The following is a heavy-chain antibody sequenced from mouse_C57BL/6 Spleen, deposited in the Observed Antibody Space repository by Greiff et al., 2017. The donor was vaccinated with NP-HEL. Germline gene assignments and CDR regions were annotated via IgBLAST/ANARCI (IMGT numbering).Heavy chain of an antibody. CDR2: INPNNGGT. V-gene: IGHV1-26*01. J-gene: IGHJ2*01. D-gene: IGHD2-1*01. CDR3: ANIYYGNFDY. Sequence: EVQLQQSGPELVKPGASVKISCKASGYTFTDYYMNWVKQSHGKSLEWIGDINPNNGGTSYNQKFKGKATLTVDKSSSTAYMELRSLTSEDSAVYYCANIYYGNFDYWGQGTTLTVSS. CDR1: GYTFTDYY.